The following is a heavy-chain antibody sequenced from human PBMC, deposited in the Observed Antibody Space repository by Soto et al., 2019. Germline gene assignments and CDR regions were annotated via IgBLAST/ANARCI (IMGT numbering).Heavy chain of an antibody. V-gene: IGHV1-69*13. CDR3: ARGNSSTVTRYYYYGMDV. Sequence: SVKVSCKASGGTFSSYAISWVRQAPGQGLEWMGGIIPIFGTANYAQKFQGRVTITADESTSTAYMELSSLRSEDTAVYYCARGNSSTVTRYYYYGMDVWCQGTTVTVSS. CDR2: IIPIFGTA. J-gene: IGHJ6*02. CDR1: GGTFSSYA. D-gene: IGHD4-17*01.